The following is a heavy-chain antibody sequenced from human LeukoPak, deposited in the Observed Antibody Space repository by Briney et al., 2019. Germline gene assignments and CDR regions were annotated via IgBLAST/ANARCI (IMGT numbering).Heavy chain of an antibody. D-gene: IGHD6-19*01. V-gene: IGHV3-49*04. CDR2: IRSKAYGGKT. Sequence: PGRSLRLSCTASGFTFCDYTMSCVRQAPGKGLEWVGFIRSKAYGGKTENAASVKGRFTISRDDSKSIAYLQMKSLKTEDTAVYYCTRDGVAGFDYWGQGTLVTVSS. J-gene: IGHJ4*02. CDR1: GFTFCDYT. CDR3: TRDGVAGFDY.